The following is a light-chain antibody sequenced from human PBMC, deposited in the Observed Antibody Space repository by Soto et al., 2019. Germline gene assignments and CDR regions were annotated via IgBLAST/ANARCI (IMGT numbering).Light chain of an antibody. Sequence: EIVMTQSPATLSVSPGERATLSCSASQNILSNLAWYQQKPGQAPRLLIYGASTRATGIPARFSGSGSGTEFTLTISSLQSEDFEIYYCQQYNNWPITFGQGTRLENK. CDR3: QQYNNWPIT. J-gene: IGKJ5*01. CDR2: GAS. CDR1: QNILSN. V-gene: IGKV3-15*01.